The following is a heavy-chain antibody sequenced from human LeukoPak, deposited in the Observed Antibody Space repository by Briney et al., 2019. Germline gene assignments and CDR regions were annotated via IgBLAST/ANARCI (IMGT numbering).Heavy chain of an antibody. Sequence: GRSLRLSCAASGFTFSSYAMHWVRQAPGKGLEWVAVISYDGSNKYYADSVKGRFTISRDNSKNTLYLQMNSLRAEDTAVYYCASYVISGSYFDYWGQGTPVTVSS. V-gene: IGHV3-30-3*01. D-gene: IGHD1-26*01. CDR2: ISYDGSNK. J-gene: IGHJ4*02. CDR3: ASYVISGSYFDY. CDR1: GFTFSSYA.